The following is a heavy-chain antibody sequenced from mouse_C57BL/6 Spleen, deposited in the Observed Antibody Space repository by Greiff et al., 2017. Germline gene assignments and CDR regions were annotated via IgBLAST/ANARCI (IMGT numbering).Heavy chain of an antibody. V-gene: IGHV1-76*01. CDR2: IYPGSGNT. CDR1: GYTFTDYY. D-gene: IGHD1-1*01. J-gene: IGHJ1*03. CDR3: ARSRVTTVVFDV. Sequence: QVQLQQSGAELVRPGASVKLSCKASGYTFTDYYINWVKQRPGQGLEWIARIYPGSGNTYYNEKFKGKATLTAEKSSSTAYMQLSSLTSEDAAVYCCARSRVTTVVFDVWGTGTTVTVSS.